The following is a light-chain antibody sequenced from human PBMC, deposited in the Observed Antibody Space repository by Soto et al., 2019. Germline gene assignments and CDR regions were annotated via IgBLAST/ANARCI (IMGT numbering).Light chain of an antibody. J-gene: IGLJ1*01. CDR2: EGS. CDR3: CSYAGSSTYV. CDR1: SSDVGRYNL. Sequence: QSALTQPASVSGSPGQSITISCTGTSSDVGRYNLVSWYQQHPGKAPKLMIYEGSKRPSGVSNRFSGSKSGNTASLTISGLHAEDEADYYCCSYAGSSTYVFGTGTKVTVL. V-gene: IGLV2-23*01.